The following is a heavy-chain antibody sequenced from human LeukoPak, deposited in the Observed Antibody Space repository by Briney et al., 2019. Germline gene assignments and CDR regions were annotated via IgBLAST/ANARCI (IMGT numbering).Heavy chain of an antibody. Sequence: SETLSLTCAVYGGSFSGYYWSWIRQPPGKGLEWIGYIYHSGSTYYNPSLKSRVTISVDRSKNQFSLKLSSVTAADTAVYYCARAYYGSRVYYFDYWGQGTLVTVSS. V-gene: IGHV4-30-2*01. D-gene: IGHD3-10*01. CDR2: IYHSGST. CDR3: ARAYYGSRVYYFDY. J-gene: IGHJ4*02. CDR1: GGSFSGYY.